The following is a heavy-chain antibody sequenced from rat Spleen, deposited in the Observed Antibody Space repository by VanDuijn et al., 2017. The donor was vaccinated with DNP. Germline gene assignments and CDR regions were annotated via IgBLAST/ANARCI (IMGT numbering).Heavy chain of an antibody. V-gene: IGHV5-27*01. CDR1: GFTFNDYN. J-gene: IGHJ2*01. D-gene: IGHD1-11*01. CDR2: ISASGGST. Sequence: EVHLMESGGGSVQPGRSMKLSCVASGFTFNDYNMAWVRQAPKKGLEWVASISASGGSTSYRDSVKGRFTISRDNAKSTLYLQMDSLRSEDTATYYCTTDFERGYWGQGVMVTVSS. CDR3: TTDFERGY.